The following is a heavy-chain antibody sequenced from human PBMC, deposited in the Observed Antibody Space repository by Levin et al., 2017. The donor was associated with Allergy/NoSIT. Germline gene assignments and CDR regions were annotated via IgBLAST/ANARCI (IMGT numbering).Heavy chain of an antibody. V-gene: IGHV4-34*01. CDR3: AVFSLRYGAFDI. Sequence: SETLSLTCAMYGGSFGGYYWSWLRQPPGKGLEWIGEINHRGSTTYNPSLKSRVTISLDTSRNQFSVKLNSVTAADTAVYYCAVFSLRYGAFDIWGQGTMVTVSS. CDR2: INHRGST. CDR1: GGSFGGYY. D-gene: IGHD4-17*01. J-gene: IGHJ3*02.